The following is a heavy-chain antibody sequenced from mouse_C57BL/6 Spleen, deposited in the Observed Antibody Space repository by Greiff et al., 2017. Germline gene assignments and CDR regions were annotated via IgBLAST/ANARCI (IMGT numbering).Heavy chain of an antibody. V-gene: IGHV8-8*01. CDR2: IWWDDDK. J-gene: IGHJ1*03. D-gene: IGHD1-1*01. CDR3: ARIDPGSSYWYVDV. CDR1: GFSLSTFGMG. Sequence: QVTLKECGPGILQPSQTLSLTCSFSGFSLSTFGMGVGWIRQPSGKGLEWLAPIWWDDDKYYNPALKSRLTISKATSKNQVFLKIANVDTADTATYYCARIDPGSSYWYVDVWGTGTTVTVSS.